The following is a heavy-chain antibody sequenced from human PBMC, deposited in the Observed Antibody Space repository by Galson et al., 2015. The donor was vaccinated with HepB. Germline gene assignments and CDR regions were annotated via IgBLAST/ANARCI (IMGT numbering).Heavy chain of an antibody. CDR2: ISSSSSYT. D-gene: IGHD3-3*01. CDR3: ARESYDFWSGYYDLYYFDY. CDR1: GFTFSDYY. Sequence: SLRLSCAASGFTFSDYYMSWIRQAPGKGLEWVSYISSSSSYTNYADSVKGRFTISRDNAKDSLYLQMNSLRAEDTAVYYCARESYDFWSGYYDLYYFDYWGQGTLVTVSS. J-gene: IGHJ4*02. V-gene: IGHV3-11*06.